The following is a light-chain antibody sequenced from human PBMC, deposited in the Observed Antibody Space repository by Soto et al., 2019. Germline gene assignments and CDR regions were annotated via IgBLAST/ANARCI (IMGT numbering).Light chain of an antibody. Sequence: QSVLTQPASVSGSPGQSITISCTATSSDNGYYNFVSWYQQHPGNAPKLLIYEVSYRPSRVSNRFSGSKSGNTASLTISGLQAEDEADYYCSSYTSTNTVIFGGGTKVTVL. CDR3: SSYTSTNTVI. J-gene: IGLJ2*01. CDR1: SSDNGYYNF. CDR2: EVS. V-gene: IGLV2-14*01.